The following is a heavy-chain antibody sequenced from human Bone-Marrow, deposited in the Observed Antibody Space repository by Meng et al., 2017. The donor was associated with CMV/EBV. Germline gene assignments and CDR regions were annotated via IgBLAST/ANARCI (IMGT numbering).Heavy chain of an antibody. CDR1: GGSSSGSDW. CDR2: ISHSGRT. Sequence: LTCAVFGGSSSGSDWWTWVRQPPGKGLEWIGEISHSGRTNYTPSLKSRVTISVDKSKNQFSLKVSSVTAADTAVYYCARNHGKSDFDYWGQGTLVTVSS. V-gene: IGHV4-4*02. J-gene: IGHJ4*02. D-gene: IGHD1-14*01. CDR3: ARNHGKSDFDY.